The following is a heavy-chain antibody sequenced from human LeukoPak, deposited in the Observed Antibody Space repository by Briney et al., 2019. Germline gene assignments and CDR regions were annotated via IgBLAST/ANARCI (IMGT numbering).Heavy chain of an antibody. CDR1: LGSISTYY. D-gene: IGHD3-10*01. Sequence: PSETLSLTCTISLGSISTYYWSWIRQPPGKGLEWIGYIYYSGSTNYNPSLKTRVTISVDTSKNQFSLKLRFVTAADTAVYYCARGEYGSGSGWFDPWGQGTLVTVSS. CDR2: IYYSGST. V-gene: IGHV4-59*01. CDR3: ARGEYGSGSGWFDP. J-gene: IGHJ5*02.